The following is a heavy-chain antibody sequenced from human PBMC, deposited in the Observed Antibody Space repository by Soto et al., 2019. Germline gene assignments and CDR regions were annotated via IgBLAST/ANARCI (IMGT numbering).Heavy chain of an antibody. CDR2: IFYSGST. J-gene: IGHJ4*02. D-gene: IGHD3-10*01. V-gene: IGHV4-31*03. CDR1: GGSISSGGYY. CDR3: ARGQVLLWFGEGAYYFCY. Sequence: QVQLQESGPGLVKPSQTLSLTCTVSGGSISSGGYYWSWIRQHPGKGLEWIGYIFYSGSTYYNPSLTSRVTISVDTAKNQFSLKLSSVTAADTAVYYCARGQVLLWFGEGAYYFCYWGQGTLVTVSS.